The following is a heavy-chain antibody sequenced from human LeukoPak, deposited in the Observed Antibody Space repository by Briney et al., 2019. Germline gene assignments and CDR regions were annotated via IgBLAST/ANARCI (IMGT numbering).Heavy chain of an antibody. V-gene: IGHV4-34*01. Sequence: SETLSLTCAVYGGSFSGYYWSWIRQPPGKGLEWIGEINHSGSTNYNPSLKSRVTISVDTSKNQFSLKLSSVTAADTVVYYCARANWVKYYFDYWGQGTLVTVSS. D-gene: IGHD1-1*01. CDR3: ARANWVKYYFDY. CDR2: INHSGST. CDR1: GGSFSGYY. J-gene: IGHJ4*02.